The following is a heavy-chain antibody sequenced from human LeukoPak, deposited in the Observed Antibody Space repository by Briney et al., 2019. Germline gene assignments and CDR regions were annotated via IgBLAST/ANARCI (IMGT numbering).Heavy chain of an antibody. V-gene: IGHV3-13*04. D-gene: IGHD5/OR15-5a*01. CDR3: ARDHVYGGADY. CDR2: IGTAGDT. J-gene: IGHJ4*02. CDR1: GFTFSSYD. Sequence: GGSLRLSCAASGFTFSSYDMHWVRQATGKGLEWVSGIGTAGDTYYPGSVKGRFTISRENAKNSLYLQMNSLRAGDTAVYYCARDHVYGGADYWGQGTLVTVSS.